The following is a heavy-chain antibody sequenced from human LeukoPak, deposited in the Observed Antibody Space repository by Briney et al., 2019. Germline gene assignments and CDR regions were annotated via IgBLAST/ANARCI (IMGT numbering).Heavy chain of an antibody. D-gene: IGHD3-10*01. CDR1: GFTFSSHW. CDR2: INSDGSRT. J-gene: IGHJ2*01. Sequence: PGGSLRLSCAASGFTFSSHWTHWVSQAPGKGLVWVSGINSDGSRTNYADSVKGRFTISRDNAKNTLYLQMNSLRAEDTAVFFCAREDYNGSGWYFDLWGRGTLVTVSS. CDR3: AREDYNGSGWYFDL. V-gene: IGHV3-74*01.